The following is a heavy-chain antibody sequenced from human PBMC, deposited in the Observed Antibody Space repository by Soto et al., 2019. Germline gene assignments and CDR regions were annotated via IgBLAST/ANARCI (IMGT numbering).Heavy chain of an antibody. J-gene: IGHJ4*02. CDR2: INHSGST. D-gene: IGHD3-10*01. Sequence: SETLSLTCAVYGGSFSGYYWSWIRQPPGKGLEWIGEINHSGSTNYNPSLKSRVTISVDTSKNQFSLKLSSVTAADTAVYYCARDLWSPDYCGQGTLVTVSS. CDR3: ARDLWSPDY. CDR1: GGSFSGYY. V-gene: IGHV4-34*01.